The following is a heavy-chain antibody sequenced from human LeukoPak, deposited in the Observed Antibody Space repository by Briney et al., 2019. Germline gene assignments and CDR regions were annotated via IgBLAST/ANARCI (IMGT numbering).Heavy chain of an antibody. CDR3: ARCEVGSWYDYFDY. Sequence: GGSLRLSCAASGFSLSTYCMHWVRQAPGKGPMWVSRICPDGTVTNYADSVKARFSISRDNARNTVYLQMNSLRAEDTAVYYCARCEVGSWYDYFDYWGQGSLVTVSS. J-gene: IGHJ4*02. CDR1: GFSLSTYC. D-gene: IGHD6-13*01. V-gene: IGHV3-74*01. CDR2: ICPDGTVT.